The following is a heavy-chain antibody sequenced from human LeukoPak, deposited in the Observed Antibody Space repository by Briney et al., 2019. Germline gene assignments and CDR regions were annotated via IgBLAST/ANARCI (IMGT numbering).Heavy chain of an antibody. V-gene: IGHV4-39*07. CDR2: IYYSGTT. CDR3: ARGGGYYYYGMDV. J-gene: IGHJ6*02. CDR1: GGSISSSDYY. D-gene: IGHD3-10*01. Sequence: SETLSLTCTVSGGSISSSDYYWGWIRQPPGKGLEWIASIYYSGTTHYNPSHQSRVTMSVDTSKNQFSLKLSSVTAADTAVYYCARGGGYYYYGMDVWGQGTTVTVSS.